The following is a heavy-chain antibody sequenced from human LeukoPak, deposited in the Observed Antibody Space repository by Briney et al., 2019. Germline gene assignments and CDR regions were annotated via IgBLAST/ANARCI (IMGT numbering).Heavy chain of an antibody. CDR2: IGTIGDT. CDR3: ARDKAAVAGTGDFDY. CDR1: GFTFSSSD. J-gene: IGHJ4*02. Sequence: GGSLRLSCAASGFTFSSSDMHWVRQPTGKGLEWVSAIGTIGDTYYPDSVKGRFTISRDNSKNTLYLQMNSLRAEDTAVYYCARDKAAVAGTGDFDYWGQGTLVTVSS. V-gene: IGHV3-13*01. D-gene: IGHD6-19*01.